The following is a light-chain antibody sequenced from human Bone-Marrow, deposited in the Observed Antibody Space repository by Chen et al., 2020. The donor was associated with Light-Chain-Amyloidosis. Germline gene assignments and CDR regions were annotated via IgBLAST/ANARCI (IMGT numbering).Light chain of an antibody. CDR1: QTISSNY. V-gene: IGKV3D-20*02. CDR2: GSS. Sequence: EIVLTQSPGTLSLSPGEGANLSCRASQTISSNYLTWYQQKFGQAPRLLIYGSSSRATGIPDRFTGSGSGTDFTLTVSSLEPEDFAVYYCQQRSNWPPMYTFGQGTKLEIK. CDR3: QQRSNWPPMYT. J-gene: IGKJ2*01.